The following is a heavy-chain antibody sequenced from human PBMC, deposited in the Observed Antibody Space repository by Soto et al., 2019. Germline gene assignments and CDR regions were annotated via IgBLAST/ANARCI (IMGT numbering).Heavy chain of an antibody. CDR1: GFTFSSYA. V-gene: IGHV3-23*01. CDR2: ISGSGGST. D-gene: IGHD3-9*01. CDR3: AKEGAYDILTGYPDMYNWFDP. Sequence: PGGSLRLSCAASGFTFSSYAMSWFRQAPGKGLEWVSAISGSGGSTYYADSVKGRFTISRDNSKNTLYLQMNSLRAEDTAVYYCAKEGAYDILTGYPDMYNWFDPWGQGTLVTVSS. J-gene: IGHJ5*02.